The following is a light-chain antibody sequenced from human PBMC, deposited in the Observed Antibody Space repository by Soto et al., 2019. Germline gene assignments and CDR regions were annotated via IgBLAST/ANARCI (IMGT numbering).Light chain of an antibody. CDR2: EVN. V-gene: IGLV2-8*01. CDR1: SSDVGGYNY. Sequence: LTQPPSASGSPGHSVTISCPGTSSDVGGYNYVSWYQQHPGKAPKLMIYEVNKRPSGVPDRFSGSKSGNTASLTVSGLQAEDEADYYCTSYAGSKGVFGTGTKVTVL. J-gene: IGLJ1*01. CDR3: TSYAGSKGV.